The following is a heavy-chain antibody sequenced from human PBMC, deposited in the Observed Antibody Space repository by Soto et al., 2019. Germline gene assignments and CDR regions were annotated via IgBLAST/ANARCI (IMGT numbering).Heavy chain of an antibody. D-gene: IGHD3-3*01. V-gene: IGHV1-18*01. J-gene: IGHJ4*02. CDR1: GYTFTSYG. CDR3: ARVVPHYDFWSGYYDTGNPGNFDY. CDR2: ISAYNGNT. Sequence: GASVKVSCKASGYTFTSYGISWVRQAPGQGLEWMGWISAYNGNTNYAQKLQGRVTMTTDTSTSTAYMELRSLRSDDTAVYYCARVVPHYDFWSGYYDTGNPGNFDYWGQGTLVTVSS.